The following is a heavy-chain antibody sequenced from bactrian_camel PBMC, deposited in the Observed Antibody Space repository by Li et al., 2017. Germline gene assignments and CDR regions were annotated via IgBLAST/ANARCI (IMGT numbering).Heavy chain of an antibody. CDR2: IYTGGGST. Sequence: HVQLVESGGGSVPAGGSLTLSCVASGWTYRHNCMGWFRQVLGKEREAVAAIYTGGGSTFYNNSVKGRFTISRDDAKNTLYLQMNNLRSEDTALYRCASGPLGWVSYQHWGQGTQVTVS. CDR3: ASGPLGWVSYQH. CDR1: GWTYRHNC. V-gene: IGHV3S54*01. J-gene: IGHJ4*01. D-gene: IGHD5*01.